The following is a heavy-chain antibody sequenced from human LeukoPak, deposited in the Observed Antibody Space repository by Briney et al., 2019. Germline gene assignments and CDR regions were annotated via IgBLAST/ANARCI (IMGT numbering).Heavy chain of an antibody. CDR1: GFTFSNFW. V-gene: IGHV3-7*01. J-gene: IGHJ4*02. Sequence: GGSLRLSFTASGFTFSNFWMGWFRQAPGKGLEGVANIKQAETEKFYLGSVKGRFTISRDNSKNTLYLQMDSLRAEDTAVYYCARDRAWNYFDYWGQGTLVTVSS. D-gene: IGHD3-3*01. CDR3: ARDRAWNYFDY. CDR2: IKQAETEK.